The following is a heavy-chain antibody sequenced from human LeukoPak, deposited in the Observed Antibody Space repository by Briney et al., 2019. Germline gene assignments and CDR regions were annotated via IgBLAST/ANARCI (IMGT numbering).Heavy chain of an antibody. V-gene: IGHV4-34*01. J-gene: IGHJ6*02. CDR1: GGSFSGYY. Sequence: PSETLSLTCAVYGGSFSGYYWSWIRQPPGKGLEWIGEINHSGSTNYNPSLKSRVTISVDTSKNQFSLKLSSVTAADTAVYYCARLRAIGYYYYYGMDVWGQGTTVTVSS. CDR2: INHSGST. D-gene: IGHD2-2*02. CDR3: ARLRAIGYYYYYGMDV.